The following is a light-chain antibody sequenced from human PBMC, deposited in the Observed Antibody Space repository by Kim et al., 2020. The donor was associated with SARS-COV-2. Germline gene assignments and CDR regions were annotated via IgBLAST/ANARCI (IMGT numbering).Light chain of an antibody. V-gene: IGKV1-33*01. CDR1: QDIINY. CDR2: DAS. CDR3: QQYNNLPLT. Sequence: DIQMTQSPSSLSASVGDRVTITCQASQDIINYLNWYHQTPGKAPELLIYDASDLATGVPTRFSGSGSGTDFTFTISSLQPEDIGTYYCQQYNNLPLTFGGGTKVDIK. J-gene: IGKJ4*01.